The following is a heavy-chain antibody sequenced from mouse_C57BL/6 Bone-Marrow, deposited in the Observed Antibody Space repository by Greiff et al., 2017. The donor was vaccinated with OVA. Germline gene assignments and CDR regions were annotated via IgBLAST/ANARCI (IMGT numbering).Heavy chain of an antibody. CDR2: IYPGDGDT. V-gene: IGHV1-82*01. CDR1: GYAFSSSW. CDR3: ARYGSSHAMDY. J-gene: IGHJ4*01. Sequence: VQLVESGPELVKPGASVKISCKASGYAFSSSWMNWVKQRPGKGLEWIGRIYPGDGDTNYNGKFKGKATLTADKSSSTAYMQLSSLTSEDSAVYFCARYGSSHAMDYWGQGTSVTVSS. D-gene: IGHD1-1*01.